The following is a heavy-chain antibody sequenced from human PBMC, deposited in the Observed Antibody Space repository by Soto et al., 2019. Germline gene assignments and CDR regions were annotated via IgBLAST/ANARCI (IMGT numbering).Heavy chain of an antibody. V-gene: IGHV4-4*07. Sequence: SETLSLTCIVSGVSVTSYTWSWVRQPANKGLEWIGRVFSSVSATYNPSLKSRVSISMDTAENRISLKLDSVTAPDAGGYFCARDGMTTGDTWGLGTLVTV. CDR2: VFSSVSA. J-gene: IGHJ4*02. CDR1: GVSVTSYT. CDR3: ARDGMTTGDT. D-gene: IGHD2-21*02.